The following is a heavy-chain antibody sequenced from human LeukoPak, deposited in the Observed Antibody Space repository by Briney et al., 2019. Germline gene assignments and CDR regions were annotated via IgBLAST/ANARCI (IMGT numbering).Heavy chain of an antibody. Sequence: PGGSLRLSCAASGFIFSGPAMHWVRQASGKGLEWIGRIRNKANSYATAYAASVKGRFTISRDDSKNTAYLQMNSLKSEDTAVYYCIPTPLVGSTPWGQGTLVTVSS. CDR3: IPTPLVGSTP. V-gene: IGHV3-73*01. D-gene: IGHD1-26*01. J-gene: IGHJ4*02. CDR2: IRNKANSYAT. CDR1: GFIFSGPA.